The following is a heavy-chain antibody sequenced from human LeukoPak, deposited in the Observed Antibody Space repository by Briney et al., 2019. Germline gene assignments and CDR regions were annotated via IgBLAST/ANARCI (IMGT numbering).Heavy chain of an antibody. CDR3: ERERVREVIYYGMEV. J-gene: IGHJ6*01. CDR2: ISVYNGNT. V-gene: IGHV1-18*01. CDR1: GYTFTIYG. D-gene: IGHD3-10*01. Sequence: ASVKVSCKSSGYTFTIYGISWVRHAHAQGLERMGWISVYNGNTNYAYKLHGRVTITTDTSTSRAYMELRSVKYDDKAVYYCERERVREVIYYGMEVWGQGTTVTVS.